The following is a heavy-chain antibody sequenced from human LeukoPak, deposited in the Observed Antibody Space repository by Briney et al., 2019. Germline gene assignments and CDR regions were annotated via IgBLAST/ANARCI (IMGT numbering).Heavy chain of an antibody. CDR1: GFTFSSYA. D-gene: IGHD1-1*01. J-gene: IGHJ3*02. CDR2: ISSNGGST. Sequence: TGGSLRLSCAASGFTFSSYAMHWVRQAPGKGLEYVSAISSNGGSTYYANSVKGRFTISRDNSKNTLYLQMGSLRAEDMAVYYCASSSNWNPAFDIWGQGTMVTVSS. V-gene: IGHV3-64*01. CDR3: ASSSNWNPAFDI.